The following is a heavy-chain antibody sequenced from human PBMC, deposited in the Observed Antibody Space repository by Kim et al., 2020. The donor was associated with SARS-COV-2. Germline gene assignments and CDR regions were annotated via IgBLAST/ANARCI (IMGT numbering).Heavy chain of an antibody. V-gene: IGHV3-23*01. CDR1: GFTFSRYG. CDR2: ISGRGGAT. CDR3: AKVSLADYGGSFPFDF. D-gene: IGHD1-26*01. J-gene: IGHJ4*02. Sequence: GGSLRLSCAASGFTFSRYGMNWVRQAPGKGLEWVSGISGRGGATYYADSVKGRFTISRDTSKNTLYLQMRSLRAEDTAVYYCAKVSLADYGGSFPFDFWGQGTLVTVSS.